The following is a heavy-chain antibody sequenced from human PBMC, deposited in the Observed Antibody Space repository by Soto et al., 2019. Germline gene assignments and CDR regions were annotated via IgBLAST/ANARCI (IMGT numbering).Heavy chain of an antibody. D-gene: IGHD4-17*01. CDR3: ARDPGRGTTVTTIY. CDR2: ISSSSSYI. Sequence: PGGSLRLSCAASGFTFSSYSMHWVRQAPGKGLEWVSSISSSSSYIYYADSVKGRFTISRDSAKNSLYLQMNSLRAEDTAVYYSARDPGRGTTVTTIYLGQGNLVTVSS. V-gene: IGHV3-21*01. CDR1: GFTFSSYS. J-gene: IGHJ4*02.